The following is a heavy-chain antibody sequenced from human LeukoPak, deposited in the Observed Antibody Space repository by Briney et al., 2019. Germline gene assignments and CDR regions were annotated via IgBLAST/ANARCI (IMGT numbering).Heavy chain of an antibody. V-gene: IGHV3-9*01. Sequence: PGRSLRLSCAASGFTFNDYAMHWVRQAPGKGLEWVSGISWNSGSIGYADSVKGRFTISRDNAKNSLYLQMNSLRAEDTALYYCAKDQIKSASIFGVVTSWGQGTLVTVSS. CDR3: AKDQIKSASIFGVVTS. CDR1: GFTFNDYA. D-gene: IGHD3-3*01. CDR2: ISWNSGSI. J-gene: IGHJ4*02.